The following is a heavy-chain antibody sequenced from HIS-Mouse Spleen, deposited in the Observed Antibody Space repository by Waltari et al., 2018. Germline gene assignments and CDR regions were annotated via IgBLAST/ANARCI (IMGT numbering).Heavy chain of an antibody. CDR2: IYYSGST. CDR3: ARDVKYYDILTGYSGVYFDY. J-gene: IGHJ4*02. D-gene: IGHD3-9*01. Sequence: QLQLQESGPGLVKPSETLSLTCTVSGGSISSSSYYWGWIRQPPGKGLEWIGSIYYSGSTYYNPSLKSRVTISVDTSKNQFSLKLSSVTAADTAVYYCARDVKYYDILTGYSGVYFDYWGQGTLVTVSS. CDR1: GGSISSSSYY. V-gene: IGHV4-39*07.